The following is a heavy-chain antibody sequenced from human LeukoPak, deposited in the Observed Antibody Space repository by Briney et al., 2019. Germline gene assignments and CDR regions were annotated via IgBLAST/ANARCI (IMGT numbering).Heavy chain of an antibody. J-gene: IGHJ4*02. Sequence: VASVKVSCKASGYTFSSYGISWVRQAPGQGLEWMGSISPYTGDTKYAERLQARVIMTTDTSTRTAYLELRSLTSDDTAVFYCARDQYDSVWGSYRPYFDFWGQGTLVTVSS. CDR2: ISPYTGDT. D-gene: IGHD3-16*02. CDR3: ARDQYDSVWGSYRPYFDF. CDR1: GYTFSSYG. V-gene: IGHV1-18*04.